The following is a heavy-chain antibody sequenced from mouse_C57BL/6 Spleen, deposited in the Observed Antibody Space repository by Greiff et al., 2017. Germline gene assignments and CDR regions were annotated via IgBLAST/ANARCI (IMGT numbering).Heavy chain of an antibody. CDR2: IDPSDSYT. Sequence: VQLQQPGAELVMPGASVKLSCKASGYTFTSYWMHWVKQRPGQGLEWIGEIDPSDSYTNYNQKFKGKSTLTVDKSSSTAYMQLSSLTSEDSAVYDCAREDNRYEDYAMDYWGQGTSVTVSS. J-gene: IGHJ4*01. D-gene: IGHD2-12*01. CDR1: GYTFTSYW. V-gene: IGHV1-69*01. CDR3: AREDNRYEDYAMDY.